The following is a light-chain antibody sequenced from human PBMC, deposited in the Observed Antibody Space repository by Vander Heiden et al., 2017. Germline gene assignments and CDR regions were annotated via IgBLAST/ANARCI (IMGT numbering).Light chain of an antibody. V-gene: IGKV4-1*01. CDR2: WAS. CDR3: QQYYGSPLT. CDR1: QSVLLSHNNKNY. J-gene: IGKJ4*01. Sequence: IVMTPSPDPLAVSLGERATINCKSSQSVLLSHNNKNYLAWYKQKPGQPPKLLIYWASTRQSGVPERFSGSGSGTDFTLTISSLQAEDVAVYYCQQYYGSPLTFGGGTKVEIK.